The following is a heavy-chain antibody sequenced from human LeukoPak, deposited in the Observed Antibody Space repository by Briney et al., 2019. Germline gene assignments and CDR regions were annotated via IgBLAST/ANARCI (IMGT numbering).Heavy chain of an antibody. CDR1: GFTFGSYA. J-gene: IGHJ3*02. D-gene: IGHD6-19*01. Sequence: GGSLRLSCAGTGFTFGSYAMNWVRQGPGKGLEWVSSISGPGGTTFYADSVKGRFTISRDNYRSTLYLQMNDLRAEDTAVYYCAKPCRSGLCPFDAFDIWGQGTMVTVSS. V-gene: IGHV3-23*01. CDR3: AKPCRSGLCPFDAFDI. CDR2: ISGPGGTT.